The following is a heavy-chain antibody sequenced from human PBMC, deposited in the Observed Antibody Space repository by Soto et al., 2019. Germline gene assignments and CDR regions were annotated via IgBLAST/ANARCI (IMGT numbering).Heavy chain of an antibody. V-gene: IGHV1-2*02. J-gene: IGHJ3*02. CDR2: VNPNTGGT. D-gene: IGHD2-15*01. Sequence: ASVKVSCKASGCRFTDHYIHWVRQAPGQRLEGIGWVNPNTGGTNYAQRFHGRVTMTRDTSNTTAYMELSSLRSADTALFYCATLDRGGYNGNALDIWGQGTMVTVSS. CDR1: GCRFTDHY. CDR3: ATLDRGGYNGNALDI.